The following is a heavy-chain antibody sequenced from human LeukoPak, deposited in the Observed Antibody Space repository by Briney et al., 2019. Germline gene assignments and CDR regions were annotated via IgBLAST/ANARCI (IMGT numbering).Heavy chain of an antibody. J-gene: IGHJ6*02. CDR3: ATEKASWELLGRFYYYGMDV. Sequence: GGSLRLSCAASGFTFSSYAMSWVRQAPGKGLEWVSAISGSGGSTYYADSVKGRFTISRDNSKNTLSLQMNSLRAEDTAVYYCATEKASWELLGRFYYYGMDVWGQGTTVTVSS. CDR1: GFTFSSYA. CDR2: ISGSGGST. D-gene: IGHD1-26*01. V-gene: IGHV3-23*01.